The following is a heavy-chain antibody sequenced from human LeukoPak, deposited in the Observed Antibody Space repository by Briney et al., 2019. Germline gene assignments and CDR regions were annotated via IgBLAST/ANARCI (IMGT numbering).Heavy chain of an antibody. CDR1: GYTFTSYG. Sequence: ASVKVSCKASGYTFTSYGISWVRQAPGQGLEWMGWISAYNGNTNYAQKLQGRVTMTTDTSTSTAYMELRSLRSDDTAVYYCAIFEGGPEYYDYVWGSYRYRVDYWGQGTLVTVSS. CDR3: AIFEGGPEYYDYVWGSYRYRVDY. D-gene: IGHD3-16*02. J-gene: IGHJ4*02. CDR2: ISAYNGNT. V-gene: IGHV1-18*01.